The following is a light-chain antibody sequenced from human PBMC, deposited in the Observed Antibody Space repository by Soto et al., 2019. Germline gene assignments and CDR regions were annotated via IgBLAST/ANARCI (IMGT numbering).Light chain of an antibody. CDR3: AEWDDSLNGPV. J-gene: IGLJ3*02. V-gene: IGLV1-44*01. CDR2: NNN. CDR1: SSNIGSNT. Sequence: QSVLTQPPSASGTPGQRVTISCSGSSSNIGSNTVNWYQQLPGTAPKVLISNNNQRPSGVPDRFSGSKSGTSASLAISGLQSEDEADYYCAEWDDSLNGPVFGGGTKVTVL.